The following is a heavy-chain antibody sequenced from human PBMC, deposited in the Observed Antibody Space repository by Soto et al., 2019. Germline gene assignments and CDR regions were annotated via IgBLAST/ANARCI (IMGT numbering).Heavy chain of an antibody. CDR2: IYYSGST. J-gene: IGHJ4*02. Sequence: SSETLSLTCTVSGGSISSGGYYWSWIRQHPGKGLEWIGYIYYSGSTYYNPSLRSRVTISVDTSKNQFSLKLSSVTAADTAVYYCASICTNGVCYKGEFDYWGQGTLVTVSS. V-gene: IGHV4-31*03. D-gene: IGHD2-8*01. CDR1: GGSISSGGYY. CDR3: ASICTNGVCYKGEFDY.